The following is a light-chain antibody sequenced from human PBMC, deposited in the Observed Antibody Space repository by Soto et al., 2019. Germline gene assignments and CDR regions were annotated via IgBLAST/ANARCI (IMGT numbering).Light chain of an antibody. CDR3: CSYAGSYVV. CDR2: YVS. V-gene: IGLV2-11*01. J-gene: IGLJ2*01. Sequence: QSALTQPRSVSGSPGQSVTISCTGTSSDVGGYNYVSWYQQHPGKAPKLILYYVSKRPSGVPDRFSGSKSGNTASLTISGLQAEDEAHYFCCSYAGSYVVFGGGTKLTVL. CDR1: SSDVGGYNY.